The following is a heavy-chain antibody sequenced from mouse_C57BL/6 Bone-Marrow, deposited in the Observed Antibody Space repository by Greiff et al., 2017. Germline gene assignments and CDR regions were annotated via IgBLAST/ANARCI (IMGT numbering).Heavy chain of an antibody. CDR3: TSYYGSSPFDY. CDR1: GFNIKDDY. CDR2: IDPENGDT. V-gene: IGHV14-4*01. Sequence: EVKLVESGAELVRPGASVKLSCTASGFNIKDDYMHWVKQRPEQGLEWIGWIDPENGDTEYASKFQGKATITADPSSNTAYLQLSSLTSEDTAVYYCTSYYGSSPFDYWGQGTTLTVSS. D-gene: IGHD1-1*01. J-gene: IGHJ2*01.